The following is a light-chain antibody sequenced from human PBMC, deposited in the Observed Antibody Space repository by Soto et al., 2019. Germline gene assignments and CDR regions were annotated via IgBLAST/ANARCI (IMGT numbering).Light chain of an antibody. Sequence: QSVLTQPPSVSGGPGQRVTISCTGSSSNIGAGYDVHWYQQLPGTAPKLLIYGNSNRPSGVPDRFSGSKSGTSASLAITGLQAEDEADYYCQSYDSSLSGWVVFGGGTKLTVL. CDR1: SSNIGAGYD. V-gene: IGLV1-40*01. CDR3: QSYDSSLSGWVV. J-gene: IGLJ2*01. CDR2: GNS.